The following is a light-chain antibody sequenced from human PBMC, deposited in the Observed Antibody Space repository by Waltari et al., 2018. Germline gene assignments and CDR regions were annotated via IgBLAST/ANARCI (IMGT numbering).Light chain of an antibody. CDR3: CAYTGSVWV. V-gene: IGLV2-14*03. CDR1: SSDIGSTKY. J-gene: IGLJ3*02. CDR2: DVS. Sequence: QSALTQPASVSGSPGQSITMSCTGTSSDIGSTKYVSWYQQHPGKAPKLMIYDVSERPSGVSNRFSGSKSVNTASLTISGLQADDEADYYCCAYTGSVWVFGGGTKLTVL.